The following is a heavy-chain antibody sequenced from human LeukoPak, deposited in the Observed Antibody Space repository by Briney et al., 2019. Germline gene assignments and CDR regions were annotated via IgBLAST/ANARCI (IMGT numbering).Heavy chain of an antibody. V-gene: IGHV1-2*02. Sequence: ASVKVSCKASGYTFTGYYMHWVRQAPGHGLEWMGWINPNTGDTNYAQKFQGRVTMTRDTSISTAYMELSRLRSDDTAVYYCARDSQRYYYDSSGYYWNWFDPWGQGTLVTVSS. D-gene: IGHD3-22*01. J-gene: IGHJ5*02. CDR2: INPNTGDT. CDR1: GYTFTGYY. CDR3: ARDSQRYYYDSSGYYWNWFDP.